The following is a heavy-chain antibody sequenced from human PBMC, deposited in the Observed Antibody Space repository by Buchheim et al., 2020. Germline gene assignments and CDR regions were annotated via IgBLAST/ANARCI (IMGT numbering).Heavy chain of an antibody. D-gene: IGHD3-22*01. CDR2: INPGGGST. CDR1: GYTFTSHY. CDR3: AQSAHYYDSSPFDY. J-gene: IGHJ4*02. V-gene: IGHV1-46*03. Sequence: QVQLVQSGAEVKKPGASVKVSCKASGYTFTSHYMHWVRQAPGQGLEWMGIINPGGGSTSYAQKFQGRLTMTRDTSMSTVYMELSSLRSEDTAVYYCAQSAHYYDSSPFDYWGQGTL.